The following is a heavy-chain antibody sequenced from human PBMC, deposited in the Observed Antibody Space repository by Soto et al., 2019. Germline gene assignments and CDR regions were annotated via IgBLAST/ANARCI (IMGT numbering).Heavy chain of an antibody. CDR1: GYSFTSYW. J-gene: IGHJ3*02. V-gene: IGHV5-51*01. D-gene: IGHD3-22*01. Sequence: PGESLKISCKGSGYSFTSYWIGWVRQMPGKGLEWMGIIYPGDSDTRYSPSFQGQVTISADKPISTAYLQWSSLKASDTAMYYCARHGGYYYDSSGAFDIWGQGTMVTVSS. CDR3: ARHGGYYYDSSGAFDI. CDR2: IYPGDSDT.